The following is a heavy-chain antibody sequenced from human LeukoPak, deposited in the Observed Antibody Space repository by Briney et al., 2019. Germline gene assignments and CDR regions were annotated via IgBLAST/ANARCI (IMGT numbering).Heavy chain of an antibody. Sequence: PGGSLRLSCAASGFTFSSYAMHWVRQAPGKGLQWVAVISYDGSNKYYADSVKGRFTISKDNSKNTLYLQMNNLRPEDTAVYYCAREHCSGGSCYGVDNWGQGTLVTVSS. J-gene: IGHJ4*02. CDR2: ISYDGSNK. CDR1: GFTFSSYA. CDR3: AREHCSGGSCYGVDN. V-gene: IGHV3-30-3*01. D-gene: IGHD2-15*01.